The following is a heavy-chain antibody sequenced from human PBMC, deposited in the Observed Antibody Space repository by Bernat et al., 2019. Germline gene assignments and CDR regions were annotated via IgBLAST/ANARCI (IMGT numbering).Heavy chain of an antibody. CDR1: GGSISSSSYY. V-gene: IGHV4-39*01. Sequence: QLQLQESGPGLVKPSETLSLTCTVSGGSISSSSYYWGWIRQPPGKGLEWIGSIYYSGSTYYNPSLKSRVTISVDTSKNQFSLKLSSVTAADTAVYYGARGGLLWFGEDRPDGVPYFQHWGQGTLVTVSS. CDR2: IYYSGST. D-gene: IGHD3-10*01. J-gene: IGHJ1*01. CDR3: ARGGLLWFGEDRPDGVPYFQH.